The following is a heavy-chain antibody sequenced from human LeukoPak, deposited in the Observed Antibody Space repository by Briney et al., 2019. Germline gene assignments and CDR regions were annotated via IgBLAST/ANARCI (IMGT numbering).Heavy chain of an antibody. Sequence: AASVKVSCKDSGGTFRSYAIRWVRQAPGQGVAWVGRIIPILGIANYAQKFRGRVTITADKSTSTAYMELSSLRSEDTAVYYCARDASLIVVVPAAMYYGMDVWGQGTTVTVSS. D-gene: IGHD2-2*01. CDR3: ARDASLIVVVPAAMYYGMDV. CDR2: IIPILGIA. CDR1: GGTFRSYA. J-gene: IGHJ6*02. V-gene: IGHV1-69*04.